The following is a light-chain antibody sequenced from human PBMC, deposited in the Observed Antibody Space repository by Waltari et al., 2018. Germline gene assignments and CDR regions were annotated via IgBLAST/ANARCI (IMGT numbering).Light chain of an antibody. CDR3: QQYNNIPQT. CDR2: DSS. Sequence: DIQMTQSPSSLSASVGDRVPITCQASPDIINYLNWYQQKPGKAPKLLIYDSSDLETGVPSRFSGSGSGTDFTFTISSLQPEDIATYYCQQYNNIPQTFGPGTRVEIK. J-gene: IGKJ3*01. CDR1: PDIINY. V-gene: IGKV1-33*01.